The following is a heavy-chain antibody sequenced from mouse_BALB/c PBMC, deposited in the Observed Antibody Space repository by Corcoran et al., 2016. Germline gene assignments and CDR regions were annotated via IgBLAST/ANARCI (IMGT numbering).Heavy chain of an antibody. CDR1: GFNIKDYY. CDR2: IDPENGNT. CDR3: ARGWFDV. V-gene: IGHV14-1*02. Sequence: EVQLQQSGAELVRPGALVKLSCKASGFNIKDYYMHWVKQRPEQGLEWIGWIDPENGNTIYDPKFQGKASITADTSSNTAYLQLSSLTSEDTAVYYCARGWFDVWGAGTTVTVSS. J-gene: IGHJ1*01. D-gene: IGHD3-3*01.